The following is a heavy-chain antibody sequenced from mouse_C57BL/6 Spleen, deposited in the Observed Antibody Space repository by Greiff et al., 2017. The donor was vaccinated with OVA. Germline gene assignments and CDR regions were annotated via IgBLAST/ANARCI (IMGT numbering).Heavy chain of an antibody. CDR2: ISDGGCYT. CDR3: ARGSDYDGAMDY. CDR1: GFTFSSYA. Sequence: EVKLVESGGGLVKPGGSLKLSCAASGFTFSSYAMSWVRQTPEKRLEWVATISDGGCYTYYPDHVKGRFTITRDNAKNNLCLQMSHLKSEDTAMYYCARGSDYDGAMDYWGQGTSVTVSS. V-gene: IGHV5-4*03. J-gene: IGHJ4*01. D-gene: IGHD2-4*01.